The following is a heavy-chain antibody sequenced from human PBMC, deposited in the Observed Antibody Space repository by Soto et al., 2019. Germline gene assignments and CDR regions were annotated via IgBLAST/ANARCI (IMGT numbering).Heavy chain of an antibody. CDR1: GYSFSFYW. V-gene: IGHV5-51*01. Sequence: PGESLKISCNASGYSFSFYWIGWVRQMPGKGLEWMAIMYPDDSDIRYSPSFEAHVTISADKSTSTAFLQWSSLKASDTAMYYCATAYVYDFENSNYYYYYGMDVWGHGTTVTAP. D-gene: IGHD2-21*01. CDR3: ATAYVYDFENSNYYYYYGMDV. CDR2: MYPDDSDI. J-gene: IGHJ6*02.